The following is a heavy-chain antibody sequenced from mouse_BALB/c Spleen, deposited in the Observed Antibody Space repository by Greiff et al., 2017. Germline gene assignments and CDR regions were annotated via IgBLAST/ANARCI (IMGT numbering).Heavy chain of an antibody. CDR1: GFTFSSYT. V-gene: IGHV5-6-4*01. J-gene: IGHJ3*01. CDR2: ISSGGSYT. D-gene: IGHD2-1*01. CDR3: TGEGLDYYVSFAY. Sequence: EVQVVESGGGLVKPGGSLKLSCAASGFTFSSYTMSWVRQTPEKRLEWVATISSGGSYTYYPDSVKGRFTISRDNAKNTLYLQMSSLKSEDTAMYYCTGEGLDYYVSFAYWGQGTLVTVSA.